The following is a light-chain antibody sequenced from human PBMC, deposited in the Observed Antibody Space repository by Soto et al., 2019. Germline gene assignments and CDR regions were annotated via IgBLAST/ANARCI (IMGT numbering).Light chain of an antibody. CDR3: QQYNIWGM. J-gene: IGKJ1*01. CDR1: QSVSSN. CDR2: GAS. V-gene: IGKV3-15*01. Sequence: EIVMTQSPATLSVSPGERATLSCRASQSVSSNLAWYQQKPGQAPRLLIYGASTRATGIPARFSGSGSGTEFTLTICSLQSEDFAVYYCQQYNIWGMFGQGTKVEIK.